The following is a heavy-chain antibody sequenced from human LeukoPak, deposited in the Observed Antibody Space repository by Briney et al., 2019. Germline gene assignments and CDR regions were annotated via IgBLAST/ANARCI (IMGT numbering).Heavy chain of an antibody. CDR1: TDSISSGDYS. V-gene: IGHV4-61*02. Sequence: SQTLSLTCLVSTDSISSGDYSWSWIRQPAGKGLEWIGRIYTSGSTNYNPSLKSRVTMSVDTSKNQFSLKLSSVTAADTAVYYCARDVHGSGTWDWFDPWAREPWSPSPQ. J-gene: IGHJ5*02. CDR2: IYTSGST. CDR3: ARDVHGSGTWDWFDP. D-gene: IGHD3-10*01.